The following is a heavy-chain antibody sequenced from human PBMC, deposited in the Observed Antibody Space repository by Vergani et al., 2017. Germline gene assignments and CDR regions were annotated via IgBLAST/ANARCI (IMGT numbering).Heavy chain of an antibody. J-gene: IGHJ6*02. Sequence: QLQLQESGPGLVKPSETLSLTCTVSGGSISSSSYYWGWIRQPPGKGLEWIGSTYYSGSTYYNPSLKSRVTISVDTSKNQFSLKLSSVTAADTAVYYCARHGIVVVVAAREYGMDVWGQGTTVTVSS. D-gene: IGHD2-15*01. CDR3: ARHGIVVVVAAREYGMDV. V-gene: IGHV4-39*01. CDR2: TYYSGST. CDR1: GGSISSSSYY.